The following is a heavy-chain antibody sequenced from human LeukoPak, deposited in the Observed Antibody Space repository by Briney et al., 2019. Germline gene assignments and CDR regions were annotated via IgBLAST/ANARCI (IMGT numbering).Heavy chain of an antibody. CDR1: GFTFSNAW. Sequence: GGSLRLSCAASGFTFSNAWMSWVRQAPGKGLEWVGRIKSKTDGGTTDYAAPVKGRFTISRDDSKNTLYLQMNSLKTEDTAVYYCTTRLDGDSYGPQALRCYYGSGSFDYWGQGTLVTVSS. CDR2: IKSKTDGGTT. V-gene: IGHV3-15*01. CDR3: TTRLDGDSYGPQALRCYYGSGSFDY. J-gene: IGHJ4*02. D-gene: IGHD3-10*01.